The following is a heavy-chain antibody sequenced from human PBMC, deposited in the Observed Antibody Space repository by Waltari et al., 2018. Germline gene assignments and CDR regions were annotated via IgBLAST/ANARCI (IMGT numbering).Heavy chain of an antibody. CDR2: ISSSGSTV. Sequence: DVQLVDSGGGLMQPGGSLRLSCAASGFIFSRYEMTWVRQAPGRGLEWISYISSSGSTVYYADSVKGRFTISRDDTRTSLYLQLNSLRIEDTAIYYCARVGLGVHYFDYWGQGTLVTVSS. D-gene: IGHD3-16*01. CDR1: GFIFSRYE. J-gene: IGHJ4*02. V-gene: IGHV3-48*03. CDR3: ARVGLGVHYFDY.